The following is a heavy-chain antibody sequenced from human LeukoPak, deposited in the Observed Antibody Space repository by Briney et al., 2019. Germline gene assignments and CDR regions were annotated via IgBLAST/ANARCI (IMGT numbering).Heavy chain of an antibody. D-gene: IGHD6-13*01. CDR3: ARGGSSRFAQ. V-gene: IGHV3-7*04. J-gene: IGHJ4*02. CDR2: ISPDGGEK. CDR1: GFTFTTYW. Sequence: SGGSLRLSCAASGFTFTTYWMSWVRQAPGKGLEGVAKISPDGGEKFYGDSVEGRCTISRDNAKNSLDLQMSSLRADDTAVYYCARGGSSRFAQWGQGTLVTVSS.